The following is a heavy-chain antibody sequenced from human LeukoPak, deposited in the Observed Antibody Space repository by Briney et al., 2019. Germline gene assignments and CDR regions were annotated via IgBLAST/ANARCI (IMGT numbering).Heavy chain of an antibody. Sequence: GGSLRLSCAASGFTFSSYWMHWVRQAPGKGLVWVSRINSDWRSTSYADSVKVRFTISRDIAKNTLYLQMNSLRAGDTAVYYCARGGVLLWFGELLDQYFFDYWGQGTLVTVSS. V-gene: IGHV3-74*01. CDR3: ARGGVLLWFGELLDQYFFDY. D-gene: IGHD3-10*01. CDR1: GFTFSSYW. CDR2: INSDWRST. J-gene: IGHJ4*02.